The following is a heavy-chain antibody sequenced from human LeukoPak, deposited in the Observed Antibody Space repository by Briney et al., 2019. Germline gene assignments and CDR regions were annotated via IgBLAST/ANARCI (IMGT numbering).Heavy chain of an antibody. D-gene: IGHD6-6*01. CDR3: AGSSPNSPFDY. V-gene: IGHV4-38-2*02. Sequence: SATLSLTCTVSGYSISSGYYWGWIRQPPGKGLEWIGSIYHSGSTYYNPSLKSRVTISVDTSKNQFSLKLSSVTAADTAVYYCAGSSPNSPFDYWGQGTLVTVSS. CDR1: GYSISSGYY. J-gene: IGHJ4*02. CDR2: IYHSGST.